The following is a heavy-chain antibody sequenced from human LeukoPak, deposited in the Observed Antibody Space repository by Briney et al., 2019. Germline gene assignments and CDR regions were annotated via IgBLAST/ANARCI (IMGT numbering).Heavy chain of an antibody. V-gene: IGHV1-69*05. CDR1: GGTFSSYA. Sequence: AASVTVSCKASGGTFSSYAISWVRQAPGQGLEWMEGIIPIFVTANYAQKFQGRVTITTDESTSTAYMELSSLRSEDTAVYYCAGTAAGWDYYMDVWGKGTTVTVSS. D-gene: IGHD6-13*01. CDR2: IIPIFVTA. CDR3: AGTAAGWDYYMDV. J-gene: IGHJ6*03.